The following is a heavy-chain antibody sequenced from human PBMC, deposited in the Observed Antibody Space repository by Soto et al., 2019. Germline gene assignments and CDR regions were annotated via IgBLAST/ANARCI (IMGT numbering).Heavy chain of an antibody. CDR1: GFTFSSYA. D-gene: IGHD6-6*01. J-gene: IGHJ6*02. CDR2: ISYDGSNK. CDR3: ARGLDIAARPFLCGMDV. Sequence: QVQLVESGGGVVQPGRSLRLSCAASGFTFSSYAMHWVRQAPGKGLEWVAVISYDGSNKYYADSVKGRFTISRDNSKNTLYLQMNSLRAEDTAVYYCARGLDIAARPFLCGMDVWGQGTTVTVSS. V-gene: IGHV3-30-3*01.